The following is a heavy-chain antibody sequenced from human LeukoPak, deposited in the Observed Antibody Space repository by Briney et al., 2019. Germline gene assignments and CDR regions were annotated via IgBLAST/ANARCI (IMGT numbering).Heavy chain of an antibody. J-gene: IGHJ4*02. Sequence: GGSLRLSCAASGFTFSSYDMHWVRQATGKGLEWVSAIGTAGDTYYPGSVKGRFTISRENAKNSLYLQMNSLRAEDTAVYYCAKGTYSSGYEPVDYWGQGTLVTVSS. V-gene: IGHV3-13*01. D-gene: IGHD3-22*01. CDR3: AKGTYSSGYEPVDY. CDR1: GFTFSSYD. CDR2: IGTAGDT.